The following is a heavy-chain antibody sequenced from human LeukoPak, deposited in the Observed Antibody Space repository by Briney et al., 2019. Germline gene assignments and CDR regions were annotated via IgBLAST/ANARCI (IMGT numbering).Heavy chain of an antibody. D-gene: IGHD1/OR15-1a*01. CDR3: TKNTHDY. CDR2: IKGDGSGK. J-gene: IGHJ4*02. V-gene: IGHV3-7*01. Sequence: GGSLRLSCAASGFTFSGSWMSWVRQAPGKGLEWVATIKGDGSGKCYVDSVKGQFAISRDDAKSSLFLQMDSLRSEDTAVYYCTKNTHDYWGQGTLVSVSS. CDR1: GFTFSGSW.